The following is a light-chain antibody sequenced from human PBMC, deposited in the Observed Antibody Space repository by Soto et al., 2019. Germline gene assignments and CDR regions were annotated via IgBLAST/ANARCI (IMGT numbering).Light chain of an antibody. CDR1: QTISSW. J-gene: IGKJ3*01. CDR3: QQYQSYFLT. CDR2: KAS. V-gene: IGKV1-5*03. Sequence: DIQMTQSPSTLSGSVGDRVTITCRASQTISSWLAWYQQKPGKAPKLLIYKASNLKSGVPSRFSGSGFGTEFTLTISGLQPDDFATYYCQQYQSYFLTFGPGTKVDI.